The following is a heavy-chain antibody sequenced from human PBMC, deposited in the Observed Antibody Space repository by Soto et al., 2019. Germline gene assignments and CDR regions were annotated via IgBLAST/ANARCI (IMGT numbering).Heavy chain of an antibody. CDR3: PGRLTTAASLGY. D-gene: IGHD3-16*01. Sequence: VQLVESGGGLIQPGGSLRLSCAASGFTVSNNHMTWVRQAAGKGLELVSFVHGGGSTSYADSVKGRFTISRDNSKNTLHPPVDSLRAEDTAIFYCPGRLTTAASLGYWGRGTLVTVSS. CDR1: GFTVSNNH. V-gene: IGHV3-53*01. J-gene: IGHJ4*02. CDR2: VHGGGST.